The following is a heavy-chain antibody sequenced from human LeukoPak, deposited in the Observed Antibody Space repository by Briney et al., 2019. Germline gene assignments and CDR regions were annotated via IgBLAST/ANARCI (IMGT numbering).Heavy chain of an antibody. CDR1: GFTFSSYA. CDR2: FSGSGANT. CDR3: VKDFKGLTIVAAGAFDY. Sequence: GSLRLSCAASGFTFSSYAMSWVRQAPGKGLVWVSAFSGSGANTYYADSVKGRFTISRDNSKNMLYLQMKSLRAEDTAIYYCVKDFKGLTIVAAGAFDYWGQGTLVTVSS. J-gene: IGHJ4*02. D-gene: IGHD6-13*01. V-gene: IGHV3-23*01.